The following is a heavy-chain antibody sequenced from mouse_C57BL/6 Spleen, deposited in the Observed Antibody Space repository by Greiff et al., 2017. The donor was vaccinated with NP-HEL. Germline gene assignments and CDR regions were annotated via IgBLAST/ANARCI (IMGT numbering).Heavy chain of an antibody. V-gene: IGHV1-26*01. CDR2: INPNNGGT. J-gene: IGHJ3*01. CDR1: GYTFTDYY. Sequence: VQLQQSGPELVKPGASVKISCKASGYTFTDYYMNWVKQSHGKSLEWIGDINPNNGGTSYNQKFKGKATLTVDKSSSTAYMELRSLTSEDSAVYYCARGRWLPYWGQGTLVTVSA. CDR3: ARGRWLPY.